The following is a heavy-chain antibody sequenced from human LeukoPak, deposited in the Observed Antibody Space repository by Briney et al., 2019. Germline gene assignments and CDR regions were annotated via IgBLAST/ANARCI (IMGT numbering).Heavy chain of an antibody. CDR1: GFTFSSYA. CDR3: AKRESPWNAFDI. CDR2: ISGSGGST. D-gene: IGHD5-12*01. J-gene: IGHJ3*02. Sequence: GGSLRLSCAASGFTFSSYAMSWVRQAAGKGLEWVSGISGSGGSTYYADSVRGRFTISRDNSKNTLYLQMSSLRAEDTAVYYCAKRESPWNAFDIWGQGTMVTVSS. V-gene: IGHV3-23*01.